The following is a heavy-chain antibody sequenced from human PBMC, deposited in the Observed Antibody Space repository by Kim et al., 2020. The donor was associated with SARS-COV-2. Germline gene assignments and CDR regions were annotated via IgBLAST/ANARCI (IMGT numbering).Heavy chain of an antibody. V-gene: IGHV7-4-1*02. Sequence: ASVKVSCKASGYTFTSYAMNWVRQAPGQGLEWMGWINTNTGNPTYAQGFTGRFVFSLDTSVSTAYLQISSLKAEDTAVYYCARGLLWFGEPRHDDYWGQGTLVTVSS. CDR3: ARGLLWFGEPRHDDY. J-gene: IGHJ4*02. D-gene: IGHD3-10*01. CDR1: GYTFTSYA. CDR2: INTNTGNP.